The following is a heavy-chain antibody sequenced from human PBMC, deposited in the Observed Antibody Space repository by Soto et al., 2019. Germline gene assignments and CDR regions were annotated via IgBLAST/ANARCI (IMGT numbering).Heavy chain of an antibody. CDR2: IMPIFRAP. D-gene: IGHD2-15*01. Sequence: QVQLVQSGAEVKKPGSSVKVSCKASGGAFSDYAFSWVRQAPGQGLEWLGGIMPIFRAPDYAQKFQGRVTITADEFTRTADMEMNSLRSEDTAVYYCASWLKGPDIGNYYYGMAVWGQGTTVTVS. CDR3: ASWLKGPDIGNYYYGMAV. J-gene: IGHJ6*02. CDR1: GGAFSDYA. V-gene: IGHV1-69*12.